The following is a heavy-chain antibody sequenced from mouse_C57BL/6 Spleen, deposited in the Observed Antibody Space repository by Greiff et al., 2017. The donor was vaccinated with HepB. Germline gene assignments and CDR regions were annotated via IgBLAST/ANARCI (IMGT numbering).Heavy chain of an antibody. CDR3: ARGEGNLAWFAY. CDR1: GYTFTSYW. J-gene: IGHJ3*01. D-gene: IGHD2-1*01. CDR2: IDPSDSYT. Sequence: VQLQQPGAELVMPGASVKLSCKASGYTFTSYWMHWVKQRPGQGLEWIGEIDPSDSYTNYNQKFKGKSTLTVDKSSSTAYMQLSSLTSEDSAVYYCARGEGNLAWFAYWGQGTLVTVSA. V-gene: IGHV1-69*01.